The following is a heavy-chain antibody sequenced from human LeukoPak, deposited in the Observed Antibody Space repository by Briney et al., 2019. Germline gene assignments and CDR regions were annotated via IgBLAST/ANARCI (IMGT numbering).Heavy chain of an antibody. J-gene: IGHJ4*02. CDR1: GFIFSSYS. CDR3: AKEVDTAMVGLPDY. Sequence: GGSLRLSCAASGFIFSSYSMNWVRQAPGKGLEWVSSSSSTYIYYANSVKGRLTISRDNSKNTLYLQINSLRAEDTAVYYCAKEVDTAMVGLPDYWGQGTLVTVSS. V-gene: IGHV3-21*01. CDR2: SSSTYI. D-gene: IGHD5-18*01.